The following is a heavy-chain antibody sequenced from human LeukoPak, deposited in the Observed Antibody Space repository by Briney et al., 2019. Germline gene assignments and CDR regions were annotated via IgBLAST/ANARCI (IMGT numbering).Heavy chain of an antibody. V-gene: IGHV4-34*01. CDR1: GGSFSGYY. CDR2: INHSGST. Sequence: SETLSLTCAVYGGSFSGYYWSWIRQPPGKGLEWIGEINHSGSTNYNPSLKSRVTISVDTSKNQFSLKLSSVTAADTAVYYCARVGSYNKMGATWGQGTLVTVSS. J-gene: IGHJ5*02. CDR3: ARVGSYNKMGAT. D-gene: IGHD1-26*01.